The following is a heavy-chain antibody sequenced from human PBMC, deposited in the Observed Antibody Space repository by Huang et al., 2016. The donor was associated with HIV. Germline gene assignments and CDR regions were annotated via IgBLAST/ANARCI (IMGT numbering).Heavy chain of an antibody. D-gene: IGHD1-1*01. Sequence: VESGGRLVQPGGSIRLSCVGSKFTFGAYWMSWVRQPPGKGLEGVDNIRQDESEKDDVDSVKGRFNISRDNAKKVLLLEMNNVRVEDTATYYCATKTAAMDIWGQGTTVTVS. J-gene: IGHJ6*02. V-gene: IGHV3-7*01. CDR3: ATKTAAMDI. CDR1: KFTFGAYW. CDR2: IRQDESEK.